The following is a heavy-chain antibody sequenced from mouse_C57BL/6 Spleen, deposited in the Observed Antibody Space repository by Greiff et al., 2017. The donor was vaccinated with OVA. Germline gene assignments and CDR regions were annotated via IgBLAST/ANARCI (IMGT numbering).Heavy chain of an antibody. Sequence: VHVKQSGPELVKPGASVKISCKASGYSFTGYYMNWVKQSPEKSLEWIGEINPSTGGTTYNQKFKAKATLTVDKSSSTAYMQLKSLTSEDSAVYYCARSHYGNGAWFAYWGQGTLVTVSA. CDR1: GYSFTGYY. CDR2: INPSTGGT. CDR3: ARSHYGNGAWFAY. J-gene: IGHJ3*01. D-gene: IGHD2-1*01. V-gene: IGHV1-42*01.